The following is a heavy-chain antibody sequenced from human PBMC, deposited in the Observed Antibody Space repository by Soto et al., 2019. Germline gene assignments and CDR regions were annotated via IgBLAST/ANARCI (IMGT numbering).Heavy chain of an antibody. CDR2: IYYSGST. V-gene: IGHV4-59*08. D-gene: IGHD3-3*02. Sequence: SETLSLTCTVSGGSISSYYWSWIRQPPGKGLEWIGYIYYSGSTNYNPSLKSRVTISVDTSKNQFSLKLSSVTAADTAVYYCARHQRHFWSGSPNWFDPWGQGTLVTVSS. CDR1: GGSISSYY. CDR3: ARHQRHFWSGSPNWFDP. J-gene: IGHJ5*02.